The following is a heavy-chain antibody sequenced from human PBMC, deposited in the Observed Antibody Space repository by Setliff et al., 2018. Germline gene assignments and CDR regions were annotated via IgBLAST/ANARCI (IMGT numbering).Heavy chain of an antibody. V-gene: IGHV4-61*09. CDR3: ARSPSSGAYWNPRPFYSDY. Sequence: SETLSLTCSVSGASITSGGLYWTWIRQPAGKGLEWIGHISPSGSTTYNPSVKSRVTISLDTSKNHFSLKLDSVTAADTALYYCARSPSSGAYWNPRPFYSDYWARGTLVTVSS. CDR2: ISPSGST. CDR1: GASITSGGLY. J-gene: IGHJ4*02. D-gene: IGHD1-26*01.